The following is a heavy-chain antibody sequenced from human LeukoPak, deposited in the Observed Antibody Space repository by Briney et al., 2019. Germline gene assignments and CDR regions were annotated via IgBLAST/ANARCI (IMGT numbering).Heavy chain of an antibody. V-gene: IGHV4-34*01. D-gene: IGHD6-19*01. CDR3: ARVYSSGWYRTNY. CDR1: GGSFSGYY. Sequence: PSETLSLTCAVYGGSFSGYYWSWIRQPPGKGLEWIGEINHSGSTNYNPSLKSRVTISVDTSKNQFSLKLSSVTAADTAVYYCARVYSSGWYRTNYWGQGTLVTVSS. J-gene: IGHJ4*02. CDR2: INHSGST.